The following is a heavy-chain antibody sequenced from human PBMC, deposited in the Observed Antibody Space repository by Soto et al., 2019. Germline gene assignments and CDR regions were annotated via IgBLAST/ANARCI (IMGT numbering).Heavy chain of an antibody. J-gene: IGHJ5*02. V-gene: IGHV1-2*02. CDR3: ARDFLRP. CDR2: INPKNGNT. Sequence: ASVKVSCKASGYSFTGYSMHWVRQAPGQGLEWMGWINPKNGNTNYARKFQGRVTMTTDTSTSTVYMELRSLKSDDTAVYYCARDFLRPWGQGTLVTVSS. CDR1: GYSFTGYS.